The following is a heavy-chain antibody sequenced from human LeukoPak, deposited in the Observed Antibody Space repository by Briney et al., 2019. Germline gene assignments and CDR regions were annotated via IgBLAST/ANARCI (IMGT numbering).Heavy chain of an antibody. V-gene: IGHV5-51*01. D-gene: IGHD3-10*01. J-gene: IGHJ4*02. Sequence: GESLKISCKGSGYSFTSYWIGWVRQMPGKGLEWIGIIYPGDSDTRYSPSFQGQVTISADKSISTAYLQWSSLKASDTAMYYCARVQHYYYGSGSYYQIWGQGTLVTVSS. CDR3: ARVQHYYYGSGSYYQI. CDR2: IYPGDSDT. CDR1: GYSFTSYW.